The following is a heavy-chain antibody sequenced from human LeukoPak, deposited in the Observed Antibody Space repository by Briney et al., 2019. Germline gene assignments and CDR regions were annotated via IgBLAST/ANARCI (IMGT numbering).Heavy chain of an antibody. D-gene: IGHD1-26*01. J-gene: IGHJ4*02. CDR1: GYTSTSYV. CDR3: ARVRLAQGGEPHYCFDY. CDR2: ISGYNGNT. Sequence: ASVKVSCKASGYTSTSYVMNCVRQAPGQGLEWMGWISGYNGNTNYAQKLQGRVTMTTDTSTSTAYMELRSLRSDDTAVYYCARVRLAQGGEPHYCFDYWGQGTLVTVSS. V-gene: IGHV1-18*01.